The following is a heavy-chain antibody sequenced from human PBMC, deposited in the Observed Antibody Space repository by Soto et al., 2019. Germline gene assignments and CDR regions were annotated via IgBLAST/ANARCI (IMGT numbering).Heavy chain of an antibody. CDR3: AREGGGYFDWTPPDY. D-gene: IGHD3-9*01. CDR1: G. Sequence: GISWVRQAPGQGLEWMGWISAYNGNTNYAQKLQGRVTMTTDTSTSTGYMELRSLRSDDTAVYYCAREGGGYFDWTPPDYWGQGTLVTVSS. J-gene: IGHJ4*02. CDR2: ISAYNGNT. V-gene: IGHV1-18*01.